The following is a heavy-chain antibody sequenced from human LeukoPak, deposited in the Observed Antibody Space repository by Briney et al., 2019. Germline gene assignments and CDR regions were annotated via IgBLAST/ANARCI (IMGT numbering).Heavy chain of an antibody. V-gene: IGHV3-23*01. D-gene: IGHD2-15*01. CDR3: AKGRCSGGSCYGRGFDY. CDR2: VSGSGGST. Sequence: PGGSLRLSCAASGLTVNSYAMSGVRQAPGKGLDWVAAVSGSGGSTYNADSVKGRFTISRDHSKNTLYLQMTSLRAEDTAVYSCAKGRCSGGSCYGRGFDYWGQGTLVTVSS. J-gene: IGHJ4*02. CDR1: GLTVNSYA.